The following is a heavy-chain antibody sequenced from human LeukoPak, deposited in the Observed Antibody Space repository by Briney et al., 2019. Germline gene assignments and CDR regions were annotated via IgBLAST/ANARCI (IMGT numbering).Heavy chain of an antibody. Sequence: PSQTLSLTCAVSGGSISSGGYSWSWIWQPPGKGLEWIGYIYHSGSTYYNPSLKSRVTISVDRSKNQFSLKLSSVTAADTAVYYCARVSQQQLVEIPPYNWFDPWGQGTLVTVSS. V-gene: IGHV4-30-2*01. CDR3: ARVSQQQLVEIPPYNWFDP. CDR1: GGSISSGGYS. CDR2: IYHSGST. J-gene: IGHJ5*02. D-gene: IGHD6-13*01.